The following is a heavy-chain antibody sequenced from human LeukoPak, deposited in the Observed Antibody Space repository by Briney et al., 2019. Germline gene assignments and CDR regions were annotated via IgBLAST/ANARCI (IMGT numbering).Heavy chain of an antibody. CDR2: IYSGGST. D-gene: IGHD2/OR15-2a*01. V-gene: IGHV3-NL1*01. J-gene: IGHJ6*02. CDR3: ARFLPRYYYGMDV. Sequence: GRSLRLSCAASGFTFSSYGMHWVRQAPGKGLEWVSVIYSGGSTYYADSVKGRFTISRDNSKNTLYLQMNSLRAEGTAAYYCARFLPRYYYGMDVWGQGTTVTVSS. CDR1: GFTFSSYG.